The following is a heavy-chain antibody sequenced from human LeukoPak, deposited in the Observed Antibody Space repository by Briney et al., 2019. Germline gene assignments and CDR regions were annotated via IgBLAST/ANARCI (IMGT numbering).Heavy chain of an antibody. Sequence: SETLSLTCAVSGYSISSSNWWGWIRQPPGKGLEWIGYIYYSGSTYYNPSLKSRVTMSVDTSKNQFSLKLSSVTAADTAVYYCARGTNSRKEHAFDIWGQGTMVTVSS. CDR1: GYSISSSNW. V-gene: IGHV4-28*03. D-gene: IGHD2-2*01. J-gene: IGHJ3*02. CDR3: ARGTNSRKEHAFDI. CDR2: IYYSGST.